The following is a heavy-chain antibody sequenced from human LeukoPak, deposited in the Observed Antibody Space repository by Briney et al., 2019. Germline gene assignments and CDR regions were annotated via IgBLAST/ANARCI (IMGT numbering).Heavy chain of an antibody. V-gene: IGHV4-4*02. J-gene: IGHJ6*02. D-gene: IGHD2-15*01. Sequence: PSETLSLTCAVSGGSISSSNWWSWVRQPPGKGLEWIGEIYHSGSTNYNPSLKSRVTISVDKSKNQFSLKLSSVTAADTAVYYCARDVLLGYCSGGSCYSIYYYYGMDVWGQGTTVTVSS. CDR2: IYHSGST. CDR3: ARDVLLGYCSGGSCYSIYYYYGMDV. CDR1: GGSISSSNW.